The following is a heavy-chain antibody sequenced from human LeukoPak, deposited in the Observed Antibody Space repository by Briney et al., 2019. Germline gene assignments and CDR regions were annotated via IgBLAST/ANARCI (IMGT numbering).Heavy chain of an antibody. D-gene: IGHD7-27*01. CDR1: GFTFSSYA. CDR3: AKDGGLWVSAHWGDS. Sequence: PGGSLRLSCAASGFTFSSYAMGWVRQAPGKGLEWVSVISGSGDSTYYADSVKGRFTISRDNSKNTLYLQMNSLRAEDTALYYCAKDGGLWVSAHWGDSWGRGTLVTVSS. J-gene: IGHJ4*02. V-gene: IGHV3-23*01. CDR2: ISGSGDST.